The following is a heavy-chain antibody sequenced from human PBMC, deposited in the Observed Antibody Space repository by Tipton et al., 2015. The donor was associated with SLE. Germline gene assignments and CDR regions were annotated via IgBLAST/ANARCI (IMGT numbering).Heavy chain of an antibody. CDR3: ARRYEKWEILQNDAFDV. J-gene: IGHJ3*01. Sequence: TLSLTCTVSGGSISSSSYYWGWIRQPPGKGLEWIGSIYYSGSTYYNPSLKSRVTMSVDTSKNQFSLKLTSVTAADTAMYYCARRYEKWEILQNDAFDVWGQGAMVTVSS. D-gene: IGHD1-26*01. V-gene: IGHV4-39*07. CDR2: IYYSGST. CDR1: GGSISSSSYY.